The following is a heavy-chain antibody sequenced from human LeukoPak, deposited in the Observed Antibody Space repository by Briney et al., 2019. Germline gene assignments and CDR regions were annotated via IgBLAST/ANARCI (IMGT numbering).Heavy chain of an antibody. Sequence: GGSLRLSCAASGFTFSSYAMSWVRQAPGKGLEWVSAISGSGGSTYYADSVKGRSTISRDNSKNTLYLQMNSLRAEDTAVYYCAKLSYTTYDYVWGSYRSAPSSPFDYWGQGTLVTVSS. D-gene: IGHD3-16*02. V-gene: IGHV3-23*01. CDR3: AKLSYTTYDYVWGSYRSAPSSPFDY. J-gene: IGHJ4*02. CDR1: GFTFSSYA. CDR2: ISGSGGST.